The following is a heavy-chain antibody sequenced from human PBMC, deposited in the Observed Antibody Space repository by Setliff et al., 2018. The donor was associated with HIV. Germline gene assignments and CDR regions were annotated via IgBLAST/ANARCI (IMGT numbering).Heavy chain of an antibody. CDR1: GGTFSNYA. CDR3: ARVPNQELYFYGMDV. CDR2: ILPIFGSI. V-gene: IGHV1-69*05. J-gene: IGHJ6*02. D-gene: IGHD1-7*01. Sequence: VKVSCKASGGTFSNYAISWVRQAPGQGLEWMGGILPIFGSINYAQKFQGRVTITTDESTSTAYMELSSLRSEDTAVYYCARVPNQELYFYGMDVWGQGTTVTVSS.